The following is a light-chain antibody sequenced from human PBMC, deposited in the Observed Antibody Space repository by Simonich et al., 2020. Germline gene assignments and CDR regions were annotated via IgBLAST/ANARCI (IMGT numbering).Light chain of an antibody. CDR2: EGS. V-gene: IGLV2-23*03. CDR1: SSDVGSYNL. CDR3: CSYAGSSTFGV. Sequence: QSALTQPASVSGSPGQSITISCTGTSSDVGSYNLDSWYQQHPGKAPKLMIYEGSKRPSGVSDRVAGSKSGNTASRTIAGLQAEDEADYYCCSYAGSSTFGVFGGGTKLTVL. J-gene: IGLJ3*02.